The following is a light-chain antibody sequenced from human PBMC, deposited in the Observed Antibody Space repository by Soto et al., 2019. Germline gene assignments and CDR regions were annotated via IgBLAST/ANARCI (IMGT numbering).Light chain of an antibody. J-gene: IGKJ1*01. Sequence: EVVLTQSPGTLSLSPGARAPLSCRASQSVSSGYFGWYQQNPGQAPRLLIYGASSRATGIPAMFSGSGAGTDFTLTISRLGPEDFAVYFCQQYTHSPWTFGQGPKVEIK. CDR3: QQYTHSPWT. CDR2: GAS. CDR1: QSVSSGY. V-gene: IGKV3-20*01.